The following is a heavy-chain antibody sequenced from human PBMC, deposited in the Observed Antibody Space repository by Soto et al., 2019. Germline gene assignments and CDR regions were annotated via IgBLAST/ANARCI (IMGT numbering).Heavy chain of an antibody. V-gene: IGHV4-39*01. CDR1: GGSISSSSYY. CDR2: IYYSGST. J-gene: IGHJ5*02. CDR3: ARIITIFGVVPQDWFDP. Sequence: SETLSLTCTVSGGSISSSSYYWGWIRQPPGKGLEWIESIYYSGSTYYNPSLKSRVTISVDTSKNQFSLKLSSVTAADTAVYYCARIITIFGVVPQDWFDPWGQGTLVTVSS. D-gene: IGHD3-3*01.